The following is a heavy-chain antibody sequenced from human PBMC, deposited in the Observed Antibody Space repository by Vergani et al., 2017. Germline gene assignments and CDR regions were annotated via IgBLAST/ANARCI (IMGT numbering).Heavy chain of an antibody. J-gene: IGHJ6*02. Sequence: QVQLVQSGAEVKKPGSSVKVSCKASGGTFSSYTISWVRQAPGQGLEWMGIINPSGGSTSYAQKFQGRVTMTRDTSTSTVYMELSSLRSEDTAVYYCARSSGGPTRGMDVWGQGTTVTVSS. CDR3: ARSSGGPTRGMDV. D-gene: IGHD3-16*01. V-gene: IGHV1-46*01. CDR2: INPSGGST. CDR1: GGTFSSYT.